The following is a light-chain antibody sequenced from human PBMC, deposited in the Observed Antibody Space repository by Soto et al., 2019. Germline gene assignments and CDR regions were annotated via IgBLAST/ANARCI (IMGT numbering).Light chain of an antibody. V-gene: IGLV2-23*01. CDR1: TYGFETYNQ. Sequence: QSVLTQPASMSGSPGQSITISCSGTTYGFETYNQVSWYQQHPGKAPKILIYEGSKRPSGVSSRFSGSKSGNTASLTISGLQAEDEADYYCCSYAGSSTFVFGTATQLTVL. J-gene: IGLJ1*01. CDR3: CSYAGSSTFV. CDR2: EGS.